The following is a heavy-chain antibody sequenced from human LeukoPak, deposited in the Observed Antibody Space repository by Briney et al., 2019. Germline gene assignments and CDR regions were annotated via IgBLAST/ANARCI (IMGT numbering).Heavy chain of an antibody. V-gene: IGHV3-7*01. CDR2: IKQDGSEK. D-gene: IGHD2-2*01. J-gene: IGHJ4*02. Sequence: PGGSLRLSCAASGFTFSSYWMSWVRQAPGKGLEWVANIKQDGSEKHYVDSVKGRFTISRDNAKNSLYLQMNSLRAEDTAVYYCARGSPFEPAALPFDYWGQGTLVTVSS. CDR1: GFTFSSYW. CDR3: ARGSPFEPAALPFDY.